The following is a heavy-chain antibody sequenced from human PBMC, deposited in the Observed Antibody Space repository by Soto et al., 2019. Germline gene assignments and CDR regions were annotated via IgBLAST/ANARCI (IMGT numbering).Heavy chain of an antibody. Sequence: QVQLQESGPGLVKPSQTLSLTCSVSGASITNGGYYWTWIRQHPGKGLEWIGYFYYSGSSYYNPPLKRPLTKSRASSTTQGAPKVASVTVADTAVYFCARGTDISISPANGAFSYGGPGVLGPVSS. CDR2: FYYSGSS. V-gene: IGHV4-31*01. CDR1: GASITNGGYY. CDR3: ARGTDISISPANGAFSY. D-gene: IGHD3-16*02. J-gene: IGHJ4*02.